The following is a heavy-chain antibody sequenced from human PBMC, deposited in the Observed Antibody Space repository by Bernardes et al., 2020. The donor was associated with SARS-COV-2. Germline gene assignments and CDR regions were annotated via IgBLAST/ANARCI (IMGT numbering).Heavy chain of an antibody. CDR2: IFSGGKP. D-gene: IGHD1-1*01. Sequence: GGSLRLSCVASGFTITANYVTWVRQAPGKGLEWVSLIFSGGKPYYADSVKGRFTVSRDNSRESVYLHMNDLRADDTAVYYCATNNVATFDVWGQGTLVTVSS. J-gene: IGHJ3*01. CDR3: ATNNVATFDV. V-gene: IGHV3-53*01. CDR1: GFTITANY.